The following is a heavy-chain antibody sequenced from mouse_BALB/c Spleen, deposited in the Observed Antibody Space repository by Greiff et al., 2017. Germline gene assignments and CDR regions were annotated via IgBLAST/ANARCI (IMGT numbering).Heavy chain of an antibody. V-gene: IGHV7-3*02. J-gene: IGHJ4*01. CDR2: IRNKANGYTT. CDR3: ARGGYDYAMDY. Sequence: EVKLMESGGGLVQPGGSLRLSCATSGFTFTDYYMSWVRQPPGKALEWLGFIRNKANGYTTEYSASVKGRFTISRDNSQSILYLQMNTLRAEDSATYYCARGGYDYAMDYWGQGTSVTVSS. D-gene: IGHD2-14*01. CDR1: GFTFTDYY.